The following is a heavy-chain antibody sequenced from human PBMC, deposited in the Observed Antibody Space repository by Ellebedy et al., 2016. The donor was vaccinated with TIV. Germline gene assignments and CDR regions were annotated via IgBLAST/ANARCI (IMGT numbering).Heavy chain of an antibody. V-gene: IGHV3-33*01. CDR2: IWVDGSKN. J-gene: IGHJ4*02. D-gene: IGHD1-1*01. CDR1: GFTFSSHG. CDR3: VREAWNGNHYLDY. Sequence: PGGSLRLSCVVPGFTFSSHGMHWVRQAPGKGLEWVAVIWVDGSKNNSAESVKGRFTISRDNSKNTLYLQMNSLRAEDTAVYYCVREAWNGNHYLDYWGQGTLVTVST.